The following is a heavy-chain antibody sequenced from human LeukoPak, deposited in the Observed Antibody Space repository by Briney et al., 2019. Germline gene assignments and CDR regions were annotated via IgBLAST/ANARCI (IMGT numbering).Heavy chain of an antibody. CDR2: IYSGGST. D-gene: IGHD6-19*01. V-gene: IGHV3-53*01. CDR3: ARTTPYSSGWYYGY. CDR1: GFTFSSYG. J-gene: IGHJ4*02. Sequence: PGGSLRLSCAASGFTFSSYGMSWVRQAPGKGLEWVSVIYSGGSTYYADSVKGRFTISRDNSKNTLYLQMNSLGAEDTAVYYCARTTPYSSGWYYGYWGQGTLVTVSS.